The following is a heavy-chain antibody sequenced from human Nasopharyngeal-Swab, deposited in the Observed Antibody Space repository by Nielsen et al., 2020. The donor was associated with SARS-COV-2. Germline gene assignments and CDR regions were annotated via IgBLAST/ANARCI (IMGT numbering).Heavy chain of an antibody. D-gene: IGHD3-16*01. Sequence: ARQAPGQGLEWMGWMNPNSGNTGYAQRFQGRVTMSRDTSISTAYMELNSLTSEDTAVYYCARKGASDYWGQGTLVTVSS. J-gene: IGHJ4*02. CDR2: MNPNSGNT. CDR3: ARKGASDY. V-gene: IGHV1-8*01.